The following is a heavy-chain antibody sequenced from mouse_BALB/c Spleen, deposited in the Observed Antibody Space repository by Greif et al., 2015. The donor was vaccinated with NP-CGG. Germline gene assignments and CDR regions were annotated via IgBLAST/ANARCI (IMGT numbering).Heavy chain of an antibody. Sequence: VQLQQSGPGLVAPSQSLSITCTVSGFSLTSYGVHWVRQPPGKGMEWLGVIWAGGSTNYNSALMSRLSISKDNSKSQVFLKMNSLQTDDTAMYYCARQLGLPNAMDYWGQGTSVTVSS. V-gene: IGHV2-9*02. D-gene: IGHD3-1*01. CDR1: GFSLTSYG. CDR3: ARQLGLPNAMDY. J-gene: IGHJ4*01. CDR2: IWAGGST.